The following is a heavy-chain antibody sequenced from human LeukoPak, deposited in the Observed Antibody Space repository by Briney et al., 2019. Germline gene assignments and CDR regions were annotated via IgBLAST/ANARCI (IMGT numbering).Heavy chain of an antibody. CDR2: IIPKFSTA. CDR3: AREENIVAGYGEYYFDY. CDR1: GGRFTSYA. V-gene: IGHV1-69*05. Sequence: AASVKVSCKTSGGRFTSYAISWVRQAPGQGLEWMGGIIPKFSTANYAQRFQGRVTITTDESASTAYMELSSLRSDDTALYYCAREENIVAGYGEYYFDYWGQGTLVTVSS. D-gene: IGHD5-12*01. J-gene: IGHJ4*02.